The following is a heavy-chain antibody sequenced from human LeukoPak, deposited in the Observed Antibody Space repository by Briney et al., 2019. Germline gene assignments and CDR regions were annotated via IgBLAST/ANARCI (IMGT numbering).Heavy chain of an antibody. CDR3: ARVGYLVYSRGVTMVRGVIINGFDY. J-gene: IGHJ4*02. D-gene: IGHD3-10*01. Sequence: TSETLSLTCTVSGGSISSYYWSWIRQPPGKGLEWIGYIYYSGSTYYNPSLKSRVTISVDTSKNQFSLKLSSVTAADTAVYYCARVGYLVYSRGVTMVRGVIINGFDYWGQGTLVTVSS. CDR2: IYYSGST. CDR1: GGSISSYY. V-gene: IGHV4-59*08.